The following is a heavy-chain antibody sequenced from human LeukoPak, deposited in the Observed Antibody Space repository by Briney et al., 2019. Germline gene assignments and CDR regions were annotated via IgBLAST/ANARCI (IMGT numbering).Heavy chain of an antibody. CDR2: IYYSGST. V-gene: IGHV4-39*07. CDR3: ARDAYDY. J-gene: IGHJ4*02. CDR1: GGSISSGDYY. Sequence: SEILSLTCTVSGGSISSGDYYWSWIRQPPGKGLEWIGSIYYSGSTYYNPSLKSRVTISVDTSKNQFSLELSSVTAADTAVYYCARDAYDYWGQGTLVTVSS.